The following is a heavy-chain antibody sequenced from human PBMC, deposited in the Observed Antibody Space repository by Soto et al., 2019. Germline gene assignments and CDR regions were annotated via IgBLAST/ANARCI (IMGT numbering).Heavy chain of an antibody. Sequence: EVQLVESGGGLVQPGESLRLSCAASGFTFSYYWMHWVRQAPGQGLVWVSRIHSDGSSTTYADSVKDRFTISRDNARNTLYLQMNSLRAEDTAVYYCARGDRGAFDLWGQGTVLTVSS. J-gene: IGHJ3*01. D-gene: IGHD1-26*01. CDR1: GFTFSYYW. CDR3: ARGDRGAFDL. CDR2: IHSDGSST. V-gene: IGHV3-74*03.